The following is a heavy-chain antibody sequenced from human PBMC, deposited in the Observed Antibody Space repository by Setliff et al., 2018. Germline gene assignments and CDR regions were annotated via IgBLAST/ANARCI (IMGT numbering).Heavy chain of an antibody. V-gene: IGHV3-30*03. Sequence: LRLSCSASGFAFDSYAMHWVRQAPGKGLEWVAIIFHDGRDIYYGDSVQGRFAISRDNSKNTLYLQMNSLRSDDTAVYYCAGVHWTTNWFLHYWGQGTLVTVS. CDR2: IFHDGRDI. J-gene: IGHJ4*01. CDR1: GFAFDSYA. D-gene: IGHD7-27*01. CDR3: AGVHWTTNWFLHY.